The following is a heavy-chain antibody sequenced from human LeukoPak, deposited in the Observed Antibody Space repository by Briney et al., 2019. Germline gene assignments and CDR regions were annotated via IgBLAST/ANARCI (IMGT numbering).Heavy chain of an antibody. CDR3: ARFYLSRWYGGGTYNWFDP. V-gene: IGHV6-1*01. CDR2: TYYRSKWYN. CDR1: GDSVSSNSAA. D-gene: IGHD3-10*01. Sequence: SQTLSLTCAISGDSVSSNSAAWNWIRQSPSRGLEWLGRTYYRSKWYNDYAVSVKSRITINPDTSKNQFSLQLNSVTPEDTAVYYCARFYLSRWYGGGTYNWFDPWGQGTLVTVSS. J-gene: IGHJ5*02.